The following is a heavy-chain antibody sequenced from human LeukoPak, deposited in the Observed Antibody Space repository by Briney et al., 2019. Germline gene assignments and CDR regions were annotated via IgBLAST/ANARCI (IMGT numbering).Heavy chain of an antibody. CDR1: GYTPTELS. CDR3: ATDFYRGLQFDY. J-gene: IGHJ4*02. V-gene: IGHV1-24*01. CDR2: FDPEDGET. D-gene: IGHD2/OR15-2a*01. Sequence: ASVKVSCKVSGYTPTELSMNWVRQAPGKGLEGMGRFDPEDGETIYTQKFQGRVTMTEDTSTDTAYMELTSLRSEETAVYYCATDFYRGLQFDYWGQGTLVIVSS.